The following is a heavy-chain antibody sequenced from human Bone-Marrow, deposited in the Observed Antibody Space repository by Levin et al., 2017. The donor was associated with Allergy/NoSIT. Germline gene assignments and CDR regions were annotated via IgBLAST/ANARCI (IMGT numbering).Heavy chain of an antibody. CDR1: GFNFRGFA. J-gene: IGHJ4*02. Sequence: RASVKVSCAASGFNFRGFAMNWVRQAPGKGLEWVSAISGSSGYSYYADSVKGRFTISRDNAKNSLYLEMNSLRVEDTGVYYCARAASGDYFLSYWGQGTQVTVSS. D-gene: IGHD3-10*01. CDR3: ARAASGDYFLSY. V-gene: IGHV3-21*06. CDR2: ISGSSGYS.